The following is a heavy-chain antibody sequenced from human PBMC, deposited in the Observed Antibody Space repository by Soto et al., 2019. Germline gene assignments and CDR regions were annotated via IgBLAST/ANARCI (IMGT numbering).Heavy chain of an antibody. CDR2: IHPSGGST. V-gene: IGHV1-46*01. D-gene: IGHD2-8*01. Sequence: GASVKVSCKASGYTFTSYYMHWVRQAPGQGLEWMGIIHPSGGSTSYAQKFQGRVTMTRDTSTSTVYMELSSLRSEDTAVYYCARDPQGYCTNGVCYRWFDTWGQGTLVTVSS. CDR3: ARDPQGYCTNGVCYRWFDT. CDR1: GYTFTSYY. J-gene: IGHJ5*02.